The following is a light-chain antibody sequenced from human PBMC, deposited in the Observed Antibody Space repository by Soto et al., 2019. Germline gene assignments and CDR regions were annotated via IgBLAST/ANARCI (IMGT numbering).Light chain of an antibody. Sequence: QSALTQPASVSGSPGQSITISCTGTSSDVGGYNYGSWYQQHPGKAPKLMIYDVSNRPSGVSNLFSGSKSGNTASLTISGLQAEDEADYYYSSYTSSSTRVFGGGTKLTVL. CDR2: DVS. J-gene: IGLJ2*01. CDR1: SSDVGGYNY. V-gene: IGLV2-14*01. CDR3: SSYTSSSTRV.